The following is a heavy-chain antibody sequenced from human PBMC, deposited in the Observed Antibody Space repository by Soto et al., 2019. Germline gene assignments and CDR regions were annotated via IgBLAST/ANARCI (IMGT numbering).Heavy chain of an antibody. J-gene: IGHJ5*02. CDR1: GGTFSSYA. V-gene: IGHV1-69*13. D-gene: IGHD3-3*01. Sequence: SVKVSCKASGGTFSSYAISWVRQAPGQGLEWMGGIIPIFGTANYAQKFQGRVTVTADESTSTAYMELSSLRSEDTAVYYCARFYRGGSIGFLEWFSVSVWFDPWGQGTLVTVSS. CDR2: IIPIFGTA. CDR3: ARFYRGGSIGFLEWFSVSVWFDP.